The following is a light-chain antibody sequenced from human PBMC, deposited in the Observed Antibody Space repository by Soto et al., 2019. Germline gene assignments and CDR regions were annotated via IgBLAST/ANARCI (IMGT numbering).Light chain of an antibody. Sequence: EIVMTQSPATLSVSPGERATLSCRASQSVSSNLAWYQQKPCQAPRLLIYSASTWATGIPARFSGSGSGTEFTLTISSLQSEDFAVYYCQQYNNWPPWTFGQGTKVEIK. CDR2: SAS. CDR1: QSVSSN. CDR3: QQYNNWPPWT. V-gene: IGKV3-15*01. J-gene: IGKJ1*01.